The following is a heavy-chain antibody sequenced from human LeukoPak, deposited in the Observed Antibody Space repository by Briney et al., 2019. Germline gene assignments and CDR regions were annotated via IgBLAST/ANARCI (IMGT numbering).Heavy chain of an antibody. D-gene: IGHD6-13*01. V-gene: IGHV3-7*01. CDR3: ARDRLAAAGGHDY. J-gene: IGHJ4*02. CDR1: GFTFSSYW. CDR2: IKQDGSDK. Sequence: GGSLRLSCAASGFTFSSYWMSWVRQPPGEGLEWVGNIKQDGSDKYYVDSVKGRFTISRDNAKNSLYLQVNSLRAEDTAVYYCARDRLAAAGGHDYWGQGTLVTVSS.